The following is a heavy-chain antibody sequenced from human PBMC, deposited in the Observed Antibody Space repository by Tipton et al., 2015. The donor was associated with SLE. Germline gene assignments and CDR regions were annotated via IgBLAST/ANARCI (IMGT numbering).Heavy chain of an antibody. CDR2: IIPIFGTA. V-gene: IGHV1-69*05. CDR1: GYTFTSYG. D-gene: IGHD6-13*01. CDR3: ARFFYSSRYFDY. Sequence: QLVQSGAEVKKPGASVKVSCKASGYTFTSYGISWVRQAPGQGLEWMGGIIPIFGTANYAQKFQGRVTITTDESTSTAYMELNSLRAEDTAVYYCARFFYSSRYFDYWGQGTLVTVSS. J-gene: IGHJ4*02.